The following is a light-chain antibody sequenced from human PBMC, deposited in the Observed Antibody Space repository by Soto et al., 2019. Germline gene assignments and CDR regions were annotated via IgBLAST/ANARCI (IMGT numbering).Light chain of an antibody. CDR2: AAS. J-gene: IGKJ1*01. V-gene: IGKV1-39*01. Sequence: DIQITQSPSSLSASVGDRVTIACRASQSISSNLNWYQQKPVKAPRLLIYAASSLQGGVSSRFSGSGSGTDFTLTISSMQPEDFANYYCQQSHSSTWTFGQGTKVDXK. CDR3: QQSHSSTWT. CDR1: QSISSN.